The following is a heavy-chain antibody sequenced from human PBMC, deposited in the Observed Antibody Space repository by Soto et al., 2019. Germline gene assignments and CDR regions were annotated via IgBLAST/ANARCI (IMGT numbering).Heavy chain of an antibody. Sequence: PGGSLRLSCAASGFTFSRYAMCGVRQAPGKGLEWVSDISGSGGSTYYADSVKGRFTISRDNSKNTLYLQMNSLRAEDTAVYYCAKDELDCSGGTCYSYYYYYYMDVWGKGTTVTVSS. CDR2: ISGSGGST. CDR1: GFTFSRYA. J-gene: IGHJ6*03. V-gene: IGHV3-23*01. CDR3: AKDELDCSGGTCYSYYYYYYMDV. D-gene: IGHD2-15*01.